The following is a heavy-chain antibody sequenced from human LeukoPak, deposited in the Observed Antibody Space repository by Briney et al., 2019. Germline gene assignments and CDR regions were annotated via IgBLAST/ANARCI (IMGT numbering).Heavy chain of an antibody. V-gene: IGHV3-53*01. J-gene: IGHJ4*02. CDR2: FYGDVRI. D-gene: IGHD5-18*01. Sequence: PGGSLRLSCAASGFTFTSNYMSWVRQARGKGLEWGSVFYGDVRIHYADSVKGRFTISRDDSKNTLYLQMNSLRAEDTAVYYCARESGYSYGLAGFFDYWGQGTLVTVSS. CDR3: ARESGYSYGLAGFFDY. CDR1: GFTFTSNY.